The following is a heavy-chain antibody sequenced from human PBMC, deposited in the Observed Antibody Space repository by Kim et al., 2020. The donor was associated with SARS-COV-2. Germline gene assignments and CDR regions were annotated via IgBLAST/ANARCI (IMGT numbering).Heavy chain of an antibody. J-gene: IGHJ6*02. CDR3: ARDRGYSGPYNYYYGMDV. V-gene: IGHV3-11*06. Sequence: KGRFTISRDNAKNSLYRQMNSRRAEDTAVYYCARDRGYSGPYNYYYGMDVWGQGTTVTVSS. D-gene: IGHD5-12*01.